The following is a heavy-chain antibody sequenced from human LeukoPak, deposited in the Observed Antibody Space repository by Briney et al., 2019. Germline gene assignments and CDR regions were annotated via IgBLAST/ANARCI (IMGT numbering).Heavy chain of an antibody. J-gene: IGHJ4*02. CDR3: AKSGGYGLIDY. CDR1: GASISGSGYY. CDR2: IYSSGST. Sequence: SETLSLTCTVSGASISGSGYYWGWIRQPPGKGLEWIGSIYSSGSTYYNASLQSRVTISIETSKNQISLRLNSVTAADTAMYYCAKSGGYGLIDYWGRGTLVTVSS. D-gene: IGHD1-26*01. V-gene: IGHV4-39*01.